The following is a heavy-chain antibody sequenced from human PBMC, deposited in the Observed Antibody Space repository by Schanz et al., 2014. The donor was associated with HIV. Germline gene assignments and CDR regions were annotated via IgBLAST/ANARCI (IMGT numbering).Heavy chain of an antibody. CDR2: ISYDGSNK. CDR1: GFTFSDYS. J-gene: IGHJ6*02. Sequence: VQLLESGGGLEQPGGSLRLSCAASGFTFSDYSMHWVRQAPGKGLEWVAVISYDGSNKKYADSVKGRFTISRDNSKNTLYLQMKSLRAEDTAVYYCAKDRNYYDSRYRGKGNYYYYYGMDVWGQGTTVTVSS. V-gene: IGHV3-30*18. CDR3: AKDRNYYDSRYRGKGNYYYYYGMDV. D-gene: IGHD3-22*01.